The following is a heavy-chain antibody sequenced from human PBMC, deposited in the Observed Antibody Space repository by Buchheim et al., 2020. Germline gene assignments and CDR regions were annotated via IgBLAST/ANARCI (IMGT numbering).Heavy chain of an antibody. CDR3: AREYSSGWNDY. V-gene: IGHV3-21*01. J-gene: IGHJ4*02. CDR2: ISSSSSYI. D-gene: IGHD6-19*01. Sequence: EVQLVESGGGLVKPGGSLRLSCAASGFTFSSHSMNWVRQAPGKGLEWVSSISSSSSYIYYENSVKGRLTMSRDNAKNSLYMTMNSLRAEDTAVYYCAREYSSGWNDYWGQGTL. CDR1: GFTFSSHS.